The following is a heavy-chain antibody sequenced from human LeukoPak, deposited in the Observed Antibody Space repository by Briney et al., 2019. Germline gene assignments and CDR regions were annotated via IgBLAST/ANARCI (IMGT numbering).Heavy chain of an antibody. CDR2: INSDGSSI. V-gene: IGHV3-74*01. CDR3: ARKVYDSGSDAFDI. D-gene: IGHD3-10*01. Sequence: GGSLRLSCAASGFTFSSYWMHWVRQAPGKGLVWVSRINSDGSSIRYADSVKGRLTISRDNAKNTLYLQMNSLRAEDTAVYYCARKVYDSGSDAFDIWGQGTMVTVSS. J-gene: IGHJ3*02. CDR1: GFTFSSYW.